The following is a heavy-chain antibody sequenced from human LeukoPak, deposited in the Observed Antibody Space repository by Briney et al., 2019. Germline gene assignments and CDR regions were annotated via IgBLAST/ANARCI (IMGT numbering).Heavy chain of an antibody. CDR2: ISSSSSYI. CDR3: ARNDYDFWSGYTGGVDY. CDR1: GFTFSSYS. D-gene: IGHD3-3*01. Sequence: GGSLRLSCAASGFTFSSYSMNWVRQAPGKGLEWVSSISSSSSYIYYADSVKGRFTISRDNAKNSLYLQMNSLRAEDTAVYYCARNDYDFWSGYTGGVDYWGQGTLVTVSS. V-gene: IGHV3-21*01. J-gene: IGHJ4*02.